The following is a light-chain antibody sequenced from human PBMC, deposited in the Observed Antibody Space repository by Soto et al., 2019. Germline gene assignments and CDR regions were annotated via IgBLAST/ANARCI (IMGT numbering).Light chain of an antibody. CDR1: QGISSY. V-gene: IGKV1-9*01. CDR3: QQLNSYPRIT. CDR2: AAS. J-gene: IGKJ5*01. Sequence: QLTQSPSSLSASVGDRVTITCRASQGISSYLAWYQQKPGKAPKLLIYAASTLQSGVPSRFSGSGSGTDFTLTISSLQPEDFATYYCQQLNSYPRITFGQGTRLEIK.